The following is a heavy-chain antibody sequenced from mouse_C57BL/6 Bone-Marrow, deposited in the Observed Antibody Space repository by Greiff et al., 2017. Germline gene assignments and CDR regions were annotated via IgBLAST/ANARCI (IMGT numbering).Heavy chain of an antibody. D-gene: IGHD2-14*01. V-gene: IGHV5-17*01. CDR3: ARGYRNGSYYAMDY. CDR1: GFTFSVSG. CDR2: ISSGSSTI. J-gene: IGHJ4*01. Sequence: VLLVESGGGLVKPGGSLKLSCAASGFTFSVSGMHWVRPAPEKGLEWVAYISSGSSTIYYADTVKGRFTISRDHAKNTLFLHMTSLRSEDTAMYYCARGYRNGSYYAMDYWGQGTSVTDSS.